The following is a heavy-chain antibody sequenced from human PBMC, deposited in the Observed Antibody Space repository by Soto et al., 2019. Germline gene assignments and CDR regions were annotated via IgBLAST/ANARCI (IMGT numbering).Heavy chain of an antibody. V-gene: IGHV3-30*18. CDR2: ISYDGSNK. CDR1: GFTFSSYG. CDR3: AKDGVGWELLERSYFDY. J-gene: IGHJ4*02. Sequence: QVQLVESGGGVVQPGRSLRLSCAASGFTFSSYGMHWVRQAPGKGLEWVAVISYDGSNKYYADSVKGRFTISRDNSKNTLYLQMNSLRAEDTAVYYCAKDGVGWELLERSYFDYWGQGTLGTVSA. D-gene: IGHD1-26*01.